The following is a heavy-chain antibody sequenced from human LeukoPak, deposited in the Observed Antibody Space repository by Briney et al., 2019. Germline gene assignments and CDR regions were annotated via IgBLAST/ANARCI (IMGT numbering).Heavy chain of an antibody. CDR1: GGSITSYY. V-gene: IGHV4-59*12. J-gene: IGHJ6*02. D-gene: IGHD1-26*01. Sequence: PSETLSLTCTVSGGSITSYYCSWIRQPPGKGLEWIGYMYHSVSTKYNPSLKSRVTMSVDTSKNQFSLKLSSVTAADTAVYYCAREGEGGSYYGPYYYYGMDVWGQGTTVTVSS. CDR2: MYHSVST. CDR3: AREGEGGSYYGPYYYYGMDV.